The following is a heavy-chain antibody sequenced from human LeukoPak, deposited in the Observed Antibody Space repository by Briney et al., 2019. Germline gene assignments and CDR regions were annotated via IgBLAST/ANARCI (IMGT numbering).Heavy chain of an antibody. J-gene: IGHJ4*02. D-gene: IGHD5-12*01. Sequence: GGSLRLSCAASGFTFSSYAMSWVRQAPGKGLEWVSAISGSGGRTYYADSVKGRFTISRDNSKNTLYLQMNSLRAEDTAVYYCAKDPVDIVATTEDYWGQGTLVTVSS. CDR3: AKDPVDIVATTEDY. V-gene: IGHV3-23*01. CDR2: ISGSGGRT. CDR1: GFTFSSYA.